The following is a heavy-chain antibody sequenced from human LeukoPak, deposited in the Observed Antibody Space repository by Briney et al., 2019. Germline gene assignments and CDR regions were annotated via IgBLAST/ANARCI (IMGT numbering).Heavy chain of an antibody. V-gene: IGHV3-23*01. J-gene: IGHJ3*02. Sequence: GRSLRPSCAAAGFTFISYVMSWVRQAPGKGLEWVSAISGSGVTPYYADSVEDPFTISRANSKNTLDLHLNSLRAEDTAMFYCAKFDITGTIPRAFDIWGQGTMVTVSS. D-gene: IGHD1/OR15-1a*01. CDR3: AKFDITGTIPRAFDI. CDR1: GFTFISYV. CDR2: ISGSGVTP.